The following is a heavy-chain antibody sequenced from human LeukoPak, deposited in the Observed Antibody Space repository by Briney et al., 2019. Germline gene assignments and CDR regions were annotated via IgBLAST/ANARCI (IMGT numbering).Heavy chain of an antibody. CDR3: ASGGRYCSSTSCYTWFDP. Sequence: ASVKVSCKASGYTFTSYDINWVRQATGRGLEWMGWMNPNSGNTGYAQKFQGRVTMTRNTSISTAYMELSSLRSEDTAVYYCASGGRYCSSTSCYTWFDPWGQGTLVTVSS. D-gene: IGHD2-2*02. J-gene: IGHJ5*02. CDR2: MNPNSGNT. V-gene: IGHV1-8*01. CDR1: GYTFTSYD.